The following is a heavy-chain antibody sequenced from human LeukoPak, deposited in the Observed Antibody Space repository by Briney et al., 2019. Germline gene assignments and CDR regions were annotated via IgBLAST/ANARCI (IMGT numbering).Heavy chain of an antibody. J-gene: IGHJ5*02. D-gene: IGHD3-9*01. CDR1: GFTFSSYW. Sequence: PGGSLRLSCAASGFTFSSYWMSWVRQAPGKGLEWVANIKPDGSEKYYVDSVKGRFTISRDNAKNSLSLQMNSLRAEDTAVYYCARSRDILTGYYQANWFDPRGQGTLVTVSS. V-gene: IGHV3-7*01. CDR3: ARSRDILTGYYQANWFDP. CDR2: IKPDGSEK.